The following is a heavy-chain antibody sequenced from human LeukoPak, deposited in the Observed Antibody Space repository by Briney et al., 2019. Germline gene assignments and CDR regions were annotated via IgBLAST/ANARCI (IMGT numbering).Heavy chain of an antibody. CDR2: LRAGGPYGTEK. CDR1: GFNFNTFI. Sequence: GGSLRLSCAASGFNFNTFIMHWVRQAPGKGLEWVTFLRAGGPYGTEKFYADSVKGRFTISRDNSKNTVYLQMNSLRAEDTAVYYCAAPGVPAATYYFDHWGQGTLVTVSS. D-gene: IGHD2-2*01. CDR3: AAPGVPAATYYFDH. J-gene: IGHJ4*02. V-gene: IGHV3-30*02.